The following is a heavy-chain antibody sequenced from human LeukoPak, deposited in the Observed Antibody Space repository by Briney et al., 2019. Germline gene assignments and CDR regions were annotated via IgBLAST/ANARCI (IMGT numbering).Heavy chain of an antibody. CDR1: GGSISTYY. J-gene: IGHJ4*02. Sequence: SETLSLTCTVSGGSISTYYWSWIRQPPGKGLEWIGYIYYSGSTNYNPSLKSRVTISVDTSKNHFSLRLNSVAAADTAVYYCARMYSGTSYYFDFWGQGTLVTVSS. CDR2: IYYSGST. D-gene: IGHD1-26*01. CDR3: ARMYSGTSYYFDF. V-gene: IGHV4-59*01.